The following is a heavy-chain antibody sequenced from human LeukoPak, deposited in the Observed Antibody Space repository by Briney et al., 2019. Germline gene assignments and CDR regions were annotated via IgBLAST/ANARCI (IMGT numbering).Heavy chain of an antibody. Sequence: GASVKVSCKASGYSFRKYDISWVRQAPGQGLEWMGWTSVHSGNPKYAQKFQGRVTMTTDTSTSTHHLELRSLRSDDTAAYYCARDVGAVAGYNFDYWGQGTLVAVSS. CDR2: TSVHSGNP. V-gene: IGHV1-18*01. D-gene: IGHD6-19*01. CDR3: ARDVGAVAGYNFDY. CDR1: GYSFRKYD. J-gene: IGHJ4*02.